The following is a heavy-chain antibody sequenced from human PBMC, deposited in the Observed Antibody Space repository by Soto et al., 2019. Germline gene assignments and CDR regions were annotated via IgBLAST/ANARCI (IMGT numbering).Heavy chain of an antibody. D-gene: IGHD1-26*01. V-gene: IGHV3-7*01. Sequence: GGSLRLSCAASGFTFSSYWTSWVRQAPGKGLEWVANIKQDGSEKYYVDSVKGRFTISRDNAKNSLYLQMNSLRAEDTAVYYCARSGSYPDAFDIWGQGTMVTVSS. CDR3: ARSGSYPDAFDI. J-gene: IGHJ3*02. CDR1: GFTFSSYW. CDR2: IKQDGSEK.